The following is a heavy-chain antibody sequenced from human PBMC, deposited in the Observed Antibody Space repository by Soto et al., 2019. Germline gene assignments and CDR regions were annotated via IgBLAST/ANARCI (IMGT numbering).Heavy chain of an antibody. D-gene: IGHD6-19*01. Sequence: TSETLSLTCTVSGGSISSGGYYWSWIRQHPGKGLEWIGYIYYSGSTYYNPSLKSRVTISVDTSKNQFSLKLSSVTAADTAVYYCARQDSSGWFTYWGQGTLVTVSS. J-gene: IGHJ4*02. V-gene: IGHV4-31*03. CDR2: IYYSGST. CDR1: GGSISSGGYY. CDR3: ARQDSSGWFTY.